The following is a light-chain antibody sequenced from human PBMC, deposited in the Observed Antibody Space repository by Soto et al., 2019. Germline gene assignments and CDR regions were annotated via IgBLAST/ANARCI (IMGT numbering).Light chain of an antibody. CDR3: MDALHTPRT. CDR1: HSLLQIHGYNY. CDR2: VAS. Sequence: DTVMTQSPLSLPVTPGEPASISCTSSHSLLQIHGYNYLDWYLQQPGQSPQLLIYVASNRASRVPDRFSGREAGTDFTLKIIRVAAEEVGIYYCMDALHTPRTFGQGTRLEIK. J-gene: IGKJ1*01. V-gene: IGKV2-28*01.